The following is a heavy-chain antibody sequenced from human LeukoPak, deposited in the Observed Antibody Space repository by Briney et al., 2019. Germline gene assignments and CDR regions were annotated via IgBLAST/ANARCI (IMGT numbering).Heavy chain of an antibody. CDR3: ARHFAYSSSSYFDY. CDR1: GGSVSSYY. CDR2: VYYTGST. Sequence: SETLSLTCSVSGGSVSSYYWSWIRQPPGKGQEWIGYVYYTGSTNYNPSLKSRVTMFEDKSKNQFSLRLYSVTVADTAVYYCARHFAYSSSSYFDYWGQGSLVTVSS. V-gene: IGHV4-59*08. D-gene: IGHD6-6*01. J-gene: IGHJ4*02.